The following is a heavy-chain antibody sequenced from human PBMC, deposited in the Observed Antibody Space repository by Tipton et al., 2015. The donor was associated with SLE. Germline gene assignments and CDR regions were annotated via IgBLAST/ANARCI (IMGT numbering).Heavy chain of an antibody. D-gene: IGHD6-13*01. V-gene: IGHV3-7*01. Sequence: SLRLSCAASGFTFSSYSMNWVRQAPGKGLEWVANIKQDGSEKYYVDSVKGRFTISRDNAKNSLYLQMNSLRAEDTAVYYCAKASASAGTPRYNWFDPWGQGTLVTVSS. CDR1: GFTFSSYS. CDR3: AKASASAGTPRYNWFDP. CDR2: IKQDGSEK. J-gene: IGHJ5*02.